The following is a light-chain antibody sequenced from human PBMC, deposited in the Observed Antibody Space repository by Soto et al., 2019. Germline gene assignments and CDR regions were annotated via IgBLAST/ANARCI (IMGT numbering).Light chain of an antibody. CDR2: AAS. J-gene: IGKJ1*01. V-gene: IGKV1-8*01. CDR3: QQYYSYPWT. Sequence: AIRMTLSPSSFSASTGDRVTITCRASQGISSYLAWYQQKPGKAPKLLIYAASTLQSGVPSRFSGSGSGTDFTLTISCLQSEDFATYYCQQYYSYPWTFGQGTKVDIK. CDR1: QGISSY.